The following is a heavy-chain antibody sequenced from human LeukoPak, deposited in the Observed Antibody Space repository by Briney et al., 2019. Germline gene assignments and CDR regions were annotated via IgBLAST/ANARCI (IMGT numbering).Heavy chain of an antibody. Sequence: ASVKVSCKASGYTFTSYDINWVRQATGQGLEWMGWMNPKSGNTGYAQKFQGRVTMTRDTSISTAYMELSSLRSEDTAVYYCARDGGTMVRGVTSSPGRYYYYYMDVWGKGTTVTVSS. CDR2: MNPKSGNT. J-gene: IGHJ6*03. D-gene: IGHD3-10*01. CDR3: ARDGGTMVRGVTSSPGRYYYYYMDV. CDR1: GYTFTSYD. V-gene: IGHV1-8*01.